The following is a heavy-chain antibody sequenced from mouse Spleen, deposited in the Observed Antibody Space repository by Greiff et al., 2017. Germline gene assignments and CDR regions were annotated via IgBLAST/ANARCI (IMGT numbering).Heavy chain of an antibody. V-gene: IGHV1-18*01. Sequence: EVKLQESGAELVKPGASVKIPCKASGYTFTDYNMDWVKQSHGKSLEWIGDINPNNGGTIYNQKFKGKATLTVDKSSSTAYMEPRSLTSEDTAVYYCARGVYYGDYFAWFAYWGQGTLVTVSA. CDR1: GYTFTDYN. D-gene: IGHD2-13*01. J-gene: IGHJ3*01. CDR3: ARGVYYGDYFAWFAY. CDR2: INPNNGGT.